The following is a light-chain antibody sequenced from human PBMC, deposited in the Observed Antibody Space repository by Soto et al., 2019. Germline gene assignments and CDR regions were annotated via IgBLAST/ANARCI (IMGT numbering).Light chain of an antibody. Sequence: QSALTQPASVSGSPGQSITISCTGTSSDVGGYDYVSWYQQHPGKAPKLIIYEVINRPSGVSNRFSGSKSGNTASLTISGLQAEDEADYYCSSYSSGSTLGDVFGTGTKLTVL. CDR2: EVI. J-gene: IGLJ1*01. V-gene: IGLV2-14*01. CDR3: SSYSSGSTLGDV. CDR1: SSDVGGYDY.